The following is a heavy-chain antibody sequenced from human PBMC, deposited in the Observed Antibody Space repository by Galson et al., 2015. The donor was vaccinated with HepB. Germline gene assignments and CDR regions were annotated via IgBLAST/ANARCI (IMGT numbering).Heavy chain of an antibody. Sequence: QSGAEVKKPGESLKISCKGSGYSFTSYWIGWVRQMPGKGLEWMGIIYPGDSDTRYSPSFQGQVTISADKSISTAYLQWSSLKASDTAMYYCARQFHVLRYFDWLFDGMDVWGQGTTVTVSS. J-gene: IGHJ6*02. D-gene: IGHD3-9*01. CDR1: GYSFTSYW. V-gene: IGHV5-51*01. CDR2: IYPGDSDT. CDR3: ARQFHVLRYFDWLFDGMDV.